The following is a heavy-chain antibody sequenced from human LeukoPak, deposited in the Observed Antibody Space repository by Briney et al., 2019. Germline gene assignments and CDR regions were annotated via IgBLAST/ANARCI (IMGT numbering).Heavy chain of an antibody. CDR3: AGNLGYSSGYYYVFDY. V-gene: IGHV1-69*13. CDR1: GGTFSSYA. CDR2: ITPIFGTA. Sequence: SVKVSCKASGGTFSSYAISWVRQAPGQGLEWMGGITPIFGTANYAQKFQGRVTITADESTSTAYMELSSLRSEDTAVYYCAGNLGYSSGYYYVFDYWGQGTLVTVSS. J-gene: IGHJ4*02. D-gene: IGHD3-22*01.